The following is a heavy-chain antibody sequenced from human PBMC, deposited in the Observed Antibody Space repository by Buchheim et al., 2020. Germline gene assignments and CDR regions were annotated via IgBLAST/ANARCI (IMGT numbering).Heavy chain of an antibody. D-gene: IGHD6-6*01. V-gene: IGHV4-61*02. CDR2: IYTSGST. CDR3: ARGDSSSPLPNWFDP. J-gene: IGHJ5*02. Sequence: QVQLQESGPGLVKPSQTLSLTCTVSGGSISSGSYYWSWIRQPAGKGLEWIGRIYTSGSTNYNPSLKSRVTISVDTSKNQFSLKLSSVTAADTAVYYCARGDSSSPLPNWFDPWGQGTL. CDR1: GGSISSGSYY.